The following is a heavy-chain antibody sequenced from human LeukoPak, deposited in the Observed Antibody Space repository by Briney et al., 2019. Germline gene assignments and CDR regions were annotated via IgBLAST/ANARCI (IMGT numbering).Heavy chain of an antibody. V-gene: IGHV1-2*02. CDR1: GYTFTGYY. D-gene: IGHD3-3*01. CDR2: INPNSGGT. Sequence: ASVKVSCKASGYTFTGYYMHWVRQAPGQGLEWMGWINPNSGGTNYAQKFQGRGTMTRDTSISTAYMELSRLRSDDTAVYYCARDDFWSGYYCDWGQGTLVTVSS. CDR3: ARDDFWSGYYCD. J-gene: IGHJ4*02.